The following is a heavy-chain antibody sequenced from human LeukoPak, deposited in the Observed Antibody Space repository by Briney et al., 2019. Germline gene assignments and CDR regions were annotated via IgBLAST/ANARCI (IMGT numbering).Heavy chain of an antibody. CDR2: INHSGST. J-gene: IGHJ4*02. V-gene: IGHV4-34*01. Sequence: PSETLSLTCAVYGGSFSGYYWSWIRQPPGKGLEWIGEINHSGSTNYNPSLKSRVTISVDTSKIQFSLKLSSVTAADTAVYYCASAGGHFDWSHYWGQGTLVTVSS. D-gene: IGHD3-9*01. CDR3: ASAGGHFDWSHY. CDR1: GGSFSGYY.